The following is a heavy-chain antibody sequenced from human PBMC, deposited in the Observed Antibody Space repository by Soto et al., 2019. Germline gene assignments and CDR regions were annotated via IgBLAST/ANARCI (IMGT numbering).Heavy chain of an antibody. CDR2: IIPIFGTA. J-gene: IGHJ5*02. CDR3: ARVGHCSGGSCYSGGWFDP. D-gene: IGHD2-15*01. Sequence: GXLLKVSCNASGGTVSSYAISWVRQAPGQGLEWMGGIIPIFGTANYSQKFQGRVTITADESTSTAYMELSSLSSEDTAVYYCARVGHCSGGSCYSGGWFDPWGQGTLVTVSS. V-gene: IGHV1-69*01. CDR1: GGTVSSYA.